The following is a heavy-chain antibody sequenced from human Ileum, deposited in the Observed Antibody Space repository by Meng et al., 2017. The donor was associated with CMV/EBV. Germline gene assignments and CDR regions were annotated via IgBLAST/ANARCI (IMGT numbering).Heavy chain of an antibody. D-gene: IGHD3-10*01. CDR3: ARFPFSSTWFGETYDY. CDR2: INHGGGT. V-gene: IGHV4-34*02. CDR1: GGSFSGSY. Sequence: QVPLQQWGAGLLKPAETLFPTCAAYGGSFSGSYWSWIRQPPGKGLEWIGEINHGGGTNYNPSLKSRVTLSVDTAKNQFSLIVSSVTAADTAVYYCARFPFSSTWFGETYDYWGQGVLVTVSS. J-gene: IGHJ4*02.